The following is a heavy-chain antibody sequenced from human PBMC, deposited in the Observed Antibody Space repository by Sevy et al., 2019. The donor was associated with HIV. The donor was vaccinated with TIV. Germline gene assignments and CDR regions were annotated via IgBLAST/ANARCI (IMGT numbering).Heavy chain of an antibody. CDR1: GFVFSTYA. CDR3: AKTIAAAGTGYYFDY. D-gene: IGHD6-13*01. CDR2: ISGSGDST. Sequence: GGSLRLSCAASGFVFSTYAMNWVRQAPGKGLDWVSSISGSGDSTYYAESVKGRFTISRDNSKNTLYLQMNSLRAEDTAVYYCAKTIAAAGTGYYFDYWGQGTLVTVSS. J-gene: IGHJ4*02. V-gene: IGHV3-23*01.